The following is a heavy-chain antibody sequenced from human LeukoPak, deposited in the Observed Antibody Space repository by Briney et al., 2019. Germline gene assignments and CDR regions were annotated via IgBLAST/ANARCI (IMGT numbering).Heavy chain of an antibody. V-gene: IGHV1-69*05. Sequence: ASVKVSCKASGGTFTSYAISWVRQAPGQGLEWKGGIIPIFGTANYAQKFQGRVTITTDESTSTAYMELSSLRSEDRAVYYCARARAMRYDAFDIWGQGTMVTVSS. J-gene: IGHJ3*02. CDR1: GGTFTSYA. D-gene: IGHD3-10*01. CDR3: ARARAMRYDAFDI. CDR2: IIPIFGTA.